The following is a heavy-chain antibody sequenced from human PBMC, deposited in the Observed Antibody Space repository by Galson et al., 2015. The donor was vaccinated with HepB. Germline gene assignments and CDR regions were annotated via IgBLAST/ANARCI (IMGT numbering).Heavy chain of an antibody. V-gene: IGHV3-30*18. CDR3: TKLPSAGGVFGVVTKAYFDS. Sequence: SLRLSCAASGFSFSSYAMDWVRQAPGKGLEWVASVSYDGTHRYHAASVKGRFTIIKDNCQSILYLQMSSLRAEDTAVYYCTKLPSAGGVFGVVTKAYFDSWGQGTLVTVSS. CDR2: VSYDGTHR. D-gene: IGHD3-3*01. J-gene: IGHJ4*02. CDR1: GFSFSSYA.